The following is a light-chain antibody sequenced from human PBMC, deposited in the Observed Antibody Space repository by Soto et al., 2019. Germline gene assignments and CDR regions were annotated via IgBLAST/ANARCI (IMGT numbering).Light chain of an antibody. CDR3: HQRSNWPPFT. Sequence: EIVLTQSPATLSLSPGERATLSCRASQSISNFLAWYQQKPGQAPRLLFYDASKRATDIPDRFIGSGSGTDFTRTISSLEPEDFAVYYCHQRSNWPPFTFGGGTKVDIK. J-gene: IGKJ4*01. V-gene: IGKV3-11*01. CDR2: DAS. CDR1: QSISNF.